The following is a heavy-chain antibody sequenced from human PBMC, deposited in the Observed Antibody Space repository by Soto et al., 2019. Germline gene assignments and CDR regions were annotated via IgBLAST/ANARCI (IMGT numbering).Heavy chain of an antibody. CDR1: GGSISSSNW. V-gene: IGHV4-4*02. J-gene: IGHJ6*02. Sequence: SETLSLTCAVSGGSISSSNWWSWVRQPPGKGLEWIGEIYHSGSTNYNPSLKSRVTISVDKSKNQFSLNLSSVTAADTAVYYCARAGNGSYYYYYGMDVWGQGTTVTVSS. CDR3: ARAGNGSYYYYYGMDV. CDR2: IYHSGST. D-gene: IGHD1-26*01.